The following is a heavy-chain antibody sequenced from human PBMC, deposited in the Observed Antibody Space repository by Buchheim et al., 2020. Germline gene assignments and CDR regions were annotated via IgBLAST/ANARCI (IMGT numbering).Heavy chain of an antibody. V-gene: IGHV3-30-3*01. CDR1: GFTFSSYA. CDR2: ISYDGSNK. D-gene: IGHD6-6*01. Sequence: QVQLVESGGGVVQPGRSLRLSCAASGFTFSSYAMHWVRQAPGKGLEWVAVISYDGSNKYYADSVKGRFTISRDNSKNTLYLQMNSLRAEDTAVYYCARAYSSSSRGRQYFDYWGQGTL. CDR3: ARAYSSSSRGRQYFDY. J-gene: IGHJ4*02.